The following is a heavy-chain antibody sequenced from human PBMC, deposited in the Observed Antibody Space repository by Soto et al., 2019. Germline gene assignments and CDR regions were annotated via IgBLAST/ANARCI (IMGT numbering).Heavy chain of an antibody. CDR2: ISSNGGST. Sequence: AGGCLRLSCSASGFTFSSYAMHWVRQAPGKGLEYVSAISSNGGSTYYADSVKGRFTISRDNSKNTLYLQMSSLRAEDTAVYYCVKDYYDTPDGWFDPWGQGTMVTVSS. CDR3: VKDYYDTPDGWFDP. CDR1: GFTFSSYA. J-gene: IGHJ5*02. V-gene: IGHV3-64D*06. D-gene: IGHD3-22*01.